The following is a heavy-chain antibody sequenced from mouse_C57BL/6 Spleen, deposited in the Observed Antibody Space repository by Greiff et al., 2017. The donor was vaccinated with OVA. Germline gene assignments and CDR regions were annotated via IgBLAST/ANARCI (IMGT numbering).Heavy chain of an antibody. CDR3: ARRIYYCSSYEHFDY. CDR1: GYAFTNYL. J-gene: IGHJ2*01. V-gene: IGHV1-54*01. CDR2: INPGSGGT. D-gene: IGHD1-1*01. Sequence: QVHVKQSGAELVRPGTSVKVSCKASGYAFTNYLIEWVKQRPGQGLEWIGVINPGSGGTNYNEKFKGKATLTADKSSSTAYMQLSILTSEDSAVYFCARRIYYCSSYEHFDYWGQGTTLTVSS.